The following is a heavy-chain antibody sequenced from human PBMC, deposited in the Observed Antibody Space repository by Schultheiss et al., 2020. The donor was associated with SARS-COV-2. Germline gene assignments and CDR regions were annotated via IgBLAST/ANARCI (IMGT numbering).Heavy chain of an antibody. CDR2: IYSGGST. Sequence: GESLKISCAASGFTFSSYGMHWVRQAPGKGLEWVSVIYSGGSTYYADSVKGRFTISRHNSKNTLYLQMNSLRAEDTAVYYCARGGRLRYCSSTSCYGYYMDVWGKGTTVTVSS. V-gene: IGHV3-NL1*01. CDR3: ARGGRLRYCSSTSCYGYYMDV. CDR1: GFTFSSYG. J-gene: IGHJ6*03. D-gene: IGHD2-2*01.